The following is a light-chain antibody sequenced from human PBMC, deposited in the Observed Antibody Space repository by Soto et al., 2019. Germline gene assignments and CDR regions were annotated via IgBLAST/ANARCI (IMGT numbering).Light chain of an antibody. J-gene: IGKJ4*01. CDR2: WAS. V-gene: IGKV4-1*01. Sequence: DIVMTQSPDSLAVSLGERATINCKSSQSVLYSSDNKNYLAWYQQKPGQPPKLLIYWASTRDSGVPDRFSGSGSGPDFTLTISSLQAEDVAVYFCQQYYTTLTFGGGTKVEIK. CDR1: QSVLYSSDNKNY. CDR3: QQYYTTLT.